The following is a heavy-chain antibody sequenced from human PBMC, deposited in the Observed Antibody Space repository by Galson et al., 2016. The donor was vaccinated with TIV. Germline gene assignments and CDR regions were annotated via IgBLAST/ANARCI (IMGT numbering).Heavy chain of an antibody. CDR2: IIPIIGIG. V-gene: IGHV1-69*04. CDR3: ARASSGNYYNAPDY. Sequence: SVKVSCKASGGTLNSYPISWVRLAPGQGLEWMGRIIPIIGIGNSAKKFQGRVTITADISTSTVYMELSSLRSEDTAVYYCARASSGNYYNAPDYWGQGSLVTVSS. J-gene: IGHJ4*02. D-gene: IGHD3-10*01. CDR1: GGTLNSYP.